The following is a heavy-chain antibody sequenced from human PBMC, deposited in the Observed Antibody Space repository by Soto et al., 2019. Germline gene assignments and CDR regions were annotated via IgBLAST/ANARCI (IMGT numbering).Heavy chain of an antibody. J-gene: IGHJ4*02. Sequence: SETLSLTCTVSGGSISSGGYYWSWIRQHPGKGLEWIGYIYYSGSTYYNPSLKSRVTISVDTPKNQFSLKLSSVTAADTAVYYCARIVIHDSSGYPDYWGQGTLVTVSS. V-gene: IGHV4-31*03. CDR2: IYYSGST. D-gene: IGHD3-22*01. CDR3: ARIVIHDSSGYPDY. CDR1: GGSISSGGYY.